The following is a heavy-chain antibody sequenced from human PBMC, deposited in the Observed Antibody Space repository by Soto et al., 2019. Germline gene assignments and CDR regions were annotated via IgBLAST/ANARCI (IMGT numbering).Heavy chain of an antibody. CDR3: ARDRGYDFWSGYLYYYGMDV. CDR2: FYTSGRT. D-gene: IGHD3-3*01. CDR1: GGSISSYY. Sequence: SDAVSLTWAVCGGSISSYYWSWSPQPAGKGREWIGGFYTSGRTNYTPSLKSRVTMSVDTSKNQFSLKLSSVTAAETAVYYCARDRGYDFWSGYLYYYGMDVWGQGTTVT. V-gene: IGHV4-4*07. J-gene: IGHJ6*02.